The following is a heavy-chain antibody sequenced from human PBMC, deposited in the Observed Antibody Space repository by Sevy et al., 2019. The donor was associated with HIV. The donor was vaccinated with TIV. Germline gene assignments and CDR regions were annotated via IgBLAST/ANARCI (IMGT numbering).Heavy chain of an antibody. CDR1: GFTFSAYW. CDR3: AQETVGRFDS. J-gene: IGHJ4*02. V-gene: IGHV3-7*01. Sequence: GGSLRLSCAASGFTFSAYWMNWVRQAPGKVLEWVANIKSDGSDKHYVDSVEGRFTISRDNAKNSLYLQMNSLRVEDTAVYYCAQETVGRFDSWGQGTLVTVSS. D-gene: IGHD3-16*01. CDR2: IKSDGSDK.